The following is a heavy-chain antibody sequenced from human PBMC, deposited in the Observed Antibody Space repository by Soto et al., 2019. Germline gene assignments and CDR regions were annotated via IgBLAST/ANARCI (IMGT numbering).Heavy chain of an antibody. J-gene: IGHJ4*02. CDR2: IDPSDYYT. V-gene: IGHV5-10-1*01. CDR1: GCXFPTYW. D-gene: IGHD2-21*02. Sequence: GXLEIHFRGFGCXFPTYWVNWLRQMTGKGPDWIGKIDPSDYYTNYSPSFQGHVTISVDKYISTAYLQWSSLKDLETTMYYCESSFSRCDIWGQGTLGTVSS. CDR3: ESSFSRCDI.